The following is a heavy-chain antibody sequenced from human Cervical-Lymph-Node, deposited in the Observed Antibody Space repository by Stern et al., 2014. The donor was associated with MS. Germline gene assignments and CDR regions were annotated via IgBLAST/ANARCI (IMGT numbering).Heavy chain of an antibody. CDR1: GFSLSNARMG. CDR3: ARMNLWDRPGGYFDY. V-gene: IGHV2-26*01. Sequence: QITLKESGPVLVKPTETLTLTCTVSGFSLSNARMGVSWIRQPPGKALEWLAHIYSNDEKSYSTSLKSRLTISKDTSKSQVVLTMTNMDPVDTATYYCARMNLWDRPGGYFDYWGQGTLVTVSS. CDR2: IYSNDEK. D-gene: IGHD1-26*01. J-gene: IGHJ4*02.